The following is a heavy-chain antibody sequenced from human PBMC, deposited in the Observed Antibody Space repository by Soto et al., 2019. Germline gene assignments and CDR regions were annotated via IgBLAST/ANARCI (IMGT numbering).Heavy chain of an antibody. CDR2: FDPEDGET. CDR3: ATPIAVAGTSLYAFDI. J-gene: IGHJ3*02. V-gene: IGHV1-24*01. Sequence: ASVKVSCKVSGYTLTELSMHWVRQAPGKGLEWMGGFDPEDGETIYAQKFQGRVTMTEDTSTDTAYMELSSLRSEDTAVYYCATPIAVAGTSLYAFDIWGQGTMVTVSS. D-gene: IGHD6-19*01. CDR1: GYTLTELS.